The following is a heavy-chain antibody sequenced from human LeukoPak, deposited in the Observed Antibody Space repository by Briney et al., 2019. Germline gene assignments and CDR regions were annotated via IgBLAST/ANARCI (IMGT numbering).Heavy chain of an antibody. CDR2: IYPIDSET. V-gene: IGHV5-51*01. J-gene: IGHJ4*02. Sequence: GESLKISCEGSGYTYITYWIGWVRQMPGKGLEWMGIIYPIDSETRYNPFFEGQVSISADKSINTAYLQLSSLRASDSAMYYCASGDSSGHYLSPTEAYWGQGNLVTVSS. CDR3: ASGDSSGHYLSPTEAY. CDR1: GYTYITYW. D-gene: IGHD3-22*01.